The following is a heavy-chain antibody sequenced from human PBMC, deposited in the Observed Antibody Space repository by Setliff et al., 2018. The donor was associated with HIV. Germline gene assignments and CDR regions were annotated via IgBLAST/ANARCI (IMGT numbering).Heavy chain of an antibody. J-gene: IGHJ3*02. CDR2: INPSGGST. D-gene: IGHD3-10*01. Sequence: GASVKVSCKASGHTFTSYYMHWVRQAPGQGLEWMGTINPSGGSTSYAQKFQGRVTMTRDTSTNTAYMELSSLRSEDTAVYYCARDREAEGDAFDIWGQGTMVTVSS. V-gene: IGHV1-46*01. CDR1: GHTFTSYY. CDR3: ARDREAEGDAFDI.